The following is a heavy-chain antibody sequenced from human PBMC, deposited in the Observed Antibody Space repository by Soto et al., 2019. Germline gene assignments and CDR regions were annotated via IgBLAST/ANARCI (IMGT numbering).Heavy chain of an antibody. Sequence: EVQLLESGGGLVQPGGSLRLSCVASGFTFNNYAMTWVRQAPGKGLEWVSAIRGGGDTTSYADSVRGRFSVPRDGSKNTVYLKLSSLRHEDTALYYCAKGRGGSVSLIHRVDFWGQGALVTGSS. V-gene: IGHV3-23*01. CDR1: GFTFNNYA. D-gene: IGHD3-10*01. CDR2: IRGGGDTT. CDR3: AKGRGGSVSLIHRVDF. J-gene: IGHJ4*02.